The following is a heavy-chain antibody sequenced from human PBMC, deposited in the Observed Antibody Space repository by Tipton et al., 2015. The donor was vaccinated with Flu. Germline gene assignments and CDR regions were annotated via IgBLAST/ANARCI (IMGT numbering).Heavy chain of an antibody. CDR2: IYYSGST. J-gene: IGHJ4*02. CDR3: AEGYCSGGSCYLSY. CDR1: GGSISSYY. D-gene: IGHD2-15*01. Sequence: TLSLTCTVSGGSISSYYWSWIRQPPGKGLEWIGYIYYSGSTNYNPPLKSRVTISVDTSKNQFSLKLSSVTAADTAVYYCAEGYCSGGSCYLSYWGQGTLVTVSS. V-gene: IGHV4-59*01.